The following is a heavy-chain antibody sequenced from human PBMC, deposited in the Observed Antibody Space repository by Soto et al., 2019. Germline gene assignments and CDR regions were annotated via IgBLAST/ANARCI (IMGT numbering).Heavy chain of an antibody. J-gene: IGHJ3*02. CDR2: ISAYNGKR. CDR3: ARGRIVASIQDAFEI. Sequence: QGQLLQSGDEVKTPGASVRVSCRASGYPFTSYGISWVRQAPGQGLEWVAWISAYNGKRDTAQKFQGRGTMTLDTSTDTAHMELGDLTSADTAVYYCARGRIVASIQDAFEIWGQGTKVTVSS. V-gene: IGHV1-18*01. D-gene: IGHD5-12*01. CDR1: GYPFTSYG.